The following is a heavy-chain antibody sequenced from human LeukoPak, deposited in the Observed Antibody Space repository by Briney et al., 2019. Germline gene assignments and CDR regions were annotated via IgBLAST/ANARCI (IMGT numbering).Heavy chain of an antibody. D-gene: IGHD2-2*01. J-gene: IGHJ4*02. CDR2: IYHGGST. Sequence: SGTLSLTCAVSGGSLSSSNWWSWVRQPPGKGLEWIGEIYHGGSTNYNPSLKSRVTISVDKSKNHFSLKLSSVTAADTAVYYCARGSGYRDIVVVPATPFDYWGQGTLVTVSS. V-gene: IGHV4-4*02. CDR3: ARGSGYRDIVVVPATPFDY. CDR1: GGSLSSSNW.